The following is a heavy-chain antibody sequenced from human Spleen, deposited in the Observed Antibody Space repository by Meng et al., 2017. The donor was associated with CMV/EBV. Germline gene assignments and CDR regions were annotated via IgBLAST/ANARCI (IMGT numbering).Heavy chain of an antibody. V-gene: IGHV4-38-2*02. CDR3: AREYLHSGGYYAFDY. Sequence: SETLSLTCSFSGYSISSGYYWSWIRQPPGKGLEWIGSIYHSGNTYDNASLKSRVAISVDTSKNQFSLKLSSVTAADTAVHYCAREYLHSGGYYAFDYWGQGALVTVSS. CDR1: GYSISSGYY. J-gene: IGHJ4*02. CDR2: IYHSGNT. D-gene: IGHD3-22*01.